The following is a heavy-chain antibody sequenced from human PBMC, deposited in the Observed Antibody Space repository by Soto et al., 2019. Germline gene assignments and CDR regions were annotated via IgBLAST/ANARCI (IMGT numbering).Heavy chain of an antibody. Sequence: QVQLVQSGAEVKKPGASVKVSCKASGYTFTSYDISWVRQAPGQGLEWMGWMSTSNGNTNYAQKLQGRVTMTTDTSTSKANMELRSLRPDDTAGYFCARDRNWVDPWGQGTLVTVS. V-gene: IGHV1-18*01. J-gene: IGHJ5*02. CDR2: MSTSNGNT. CDR3: ARDRNWVDP. CDR1: GYTFTSYD.